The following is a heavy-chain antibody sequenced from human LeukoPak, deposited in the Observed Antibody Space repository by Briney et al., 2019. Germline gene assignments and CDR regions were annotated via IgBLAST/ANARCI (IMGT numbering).Heavy chain of an antibody. CDR2: IIPIFGTA. V-gene: IGHV1-69*05. D-gene: IGHD6-13*01. CDR3: ARGDGSSWYGGHWFDP. Sequence: SVKVSCKASGGTFSSYAISWVRQAPGQGLEWMGRIIPIFGTANYAQKFQGRVTITTDESTSTAYMELSSLRSEDTAVYYCARGDGSSWYGGHWFDPWGQGTLVTVSS. CDR1: GGTFSSYA. J-gene: IGHJ5*02.